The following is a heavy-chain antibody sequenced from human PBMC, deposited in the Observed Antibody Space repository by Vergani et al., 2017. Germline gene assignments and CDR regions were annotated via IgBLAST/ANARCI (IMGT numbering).Heavy chain of an antibody. D-gene: IGHD3-22*01. CDR3: ARHYYYSSCDAFEI. CDR2: ISYDGSNK. Sequence: QVQLVESGGGVVQPGRSLRLSCAASGFTFSSYGMHWVRQAPGKGLAWVAVISYDGSNKYYADSVKGRFTISRYNSKNTLYLKMNSLRAEDTAVYYCARHYYYSSCDAFEIWGQGTMVTVSS. V-gene: IGHV3-30*03. CDR1: GFTFSSYG. J-gene: IGHJ3*02.